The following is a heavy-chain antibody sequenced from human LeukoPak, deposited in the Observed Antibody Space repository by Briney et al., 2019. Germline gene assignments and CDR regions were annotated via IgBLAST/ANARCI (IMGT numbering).Heavy chain of an antibody. Sequence: GRSLRLSCAASGFTFSAYFMHWVRQAPGKGLEWVADIASDGTHTFYAESVKGRFTISRDNSKNTLYLQMNGLRAEDTAVYFCARERQDTVLHSGAFDIWGQGTMVTVSS. CDR1: GFTFSAYF. CDR3: ARERQDTVLHSGAFDI. J-gene: IGHJ3*02. D-gene: IGHD2-21*01. CDR2: IASDGTHT. V-gene: IGHV3-30-3*01.